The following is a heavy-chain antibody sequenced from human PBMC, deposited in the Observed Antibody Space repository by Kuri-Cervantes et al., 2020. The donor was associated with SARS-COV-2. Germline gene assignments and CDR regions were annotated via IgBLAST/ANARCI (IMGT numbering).Heavy chain of an antibody. V-gene: IGHV3-30-3*01. J-gene: IGHJ5*02. Sequence: GESLKISCAASGFTFSSYAMHWVRQAPGKGLEWVAVISYDGSNKYYADSVKGRFTISRDNSKNTLYLQMNSLRAEDTAVYYCASRRAGAAAGIWGWFDPWGQGTLVTVSS. D-gene: IGHD6-13*01. CDR2: ISYDGSNK. CDR3: ASRRAGAAAGIWGWFDP. CDR1: GFTFSSYA.